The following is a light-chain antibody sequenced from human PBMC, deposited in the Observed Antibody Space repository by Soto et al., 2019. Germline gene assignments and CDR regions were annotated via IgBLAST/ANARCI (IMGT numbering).Light chain of an antibody. CDR2: AAS. CDR1: QGIANY. J-gene: IGKJ1*01. V-gene: IGKV1-27*01. Sequence: DIQMTQSPSYLSASVGDRVTIACRASQGIANYLVWYQQKPGKVPRLLIYAASTLQSGVPSRFSGRGSGTDFTLTISSLQSEDVATYSCQKYNGAQWTFGQGTKVEIK. CDR3: QKYNGAQWT.